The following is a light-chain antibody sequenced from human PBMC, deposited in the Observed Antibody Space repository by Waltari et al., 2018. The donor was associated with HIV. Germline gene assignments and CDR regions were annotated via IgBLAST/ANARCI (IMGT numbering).Light chain of an antibody. CDR3: QQYGSSPT. CDR1: QSVSSTY. CDR2: DAS. Sequence: EIVLTQFPATLSLSPGERATLACGASQSVSSTYVAWYQQKLGRAPRLLIYDASSRATGIPDRFSGSGSGTDFTLTISRLEPEDFAVYYCQQYGSSPTFGLGTRLEIK. J-gene: IGKJ5*01. V-gene: IGKV3D-20*01.